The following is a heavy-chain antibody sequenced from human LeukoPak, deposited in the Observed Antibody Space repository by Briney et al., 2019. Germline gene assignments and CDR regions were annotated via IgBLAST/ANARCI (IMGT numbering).Heavy chain of an antibody. V-gene: IGHV3-73*01. CDR3: AKGFYDNSASGVFDI. CDR1: GFTFSGSA. CDR2: IDKKDNFYAT. J-gene: IGHJ3*02. Sequence: PGGSLRLSCAASGFTFSGSAIHRVRQSSGKGLEWVGHIDKKDNFYATTSAASVTGRFTISRDDSKNTAYLQMNSLRAEDTAVYYCAKGFYDNSASGVFDIWGQGTMVTVSS. D-gene: IGHD3-22*01.